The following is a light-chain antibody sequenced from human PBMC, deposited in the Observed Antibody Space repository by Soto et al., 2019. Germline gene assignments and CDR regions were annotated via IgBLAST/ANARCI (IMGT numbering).Light chain of an antibody. CDR1: QTVLHSSNNKNY. Sequence: DILMTQSPDSLAVSLGERATINCRSSQTVLHSSNNKNYLVWYQQKPGQPPKLLIYWASTRDSGVPDRFSASGSGTDFTLTICGLQAEDVAVYYCQQYYDTPWTFGQGTKVEIK. CDR3: QQYYDTPWT. V-gene: IGKV4-1*01. CDR2: WAS. J-gene: IGKJ1*01.